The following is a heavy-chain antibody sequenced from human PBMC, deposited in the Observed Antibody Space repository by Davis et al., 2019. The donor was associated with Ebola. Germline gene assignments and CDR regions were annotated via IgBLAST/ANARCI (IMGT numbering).Heavy chain of an antibody. V-gene: IGHV1-46*01. CDR1: GYSFTRYG. CDR3: ARGQPRDHDSFDI. D-gene: IGHD5-24*01. J-gene: IGHJ3*02. CDR2: IYPIVGTT. Sequence: ASVKVSCKASGYSFTRYGITWVRQAPGQGLEWMGLIYPIVGTTRYTQKFRGRLTVTSDTSSSTVYMELSGLRSDDAAMYFCARGQPRDHDSFDIWGQGTMVTVSS.